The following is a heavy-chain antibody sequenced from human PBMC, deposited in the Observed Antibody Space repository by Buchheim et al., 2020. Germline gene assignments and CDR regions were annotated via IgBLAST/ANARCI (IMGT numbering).Heavy chain of an antibody. CDR3: ARDASVTTWGPSNDY. CDR1: GFTFSSYS. Sequence: EVQLVESGGGLVKTGGSLRLSCAASGFTFSSYSMNWVRQAPGKGLEWVSSISSSSSYIYYADSVKGRFTLSRDNAQNSLYLQMNSLRAEDTAVYYCARDASVTTWGPSNDYWGQGTL. D-gene: IGHD4-17*01. V-gene: IGHV3-21*01. J-gene: IGHJ4*02. CDR2: ISSSSSYI.